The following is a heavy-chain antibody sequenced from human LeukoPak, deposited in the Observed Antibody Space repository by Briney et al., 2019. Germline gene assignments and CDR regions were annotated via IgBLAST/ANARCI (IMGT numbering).Heavy chain of an antibody. Sequence: ASVKVSCEASGYTFPSYDINWVRQATGQGLEWMGWMNPNSGNTGYAQKFQGRVTMTRNTSISTAYMELSSLRSEDTAVYYCARGPRVRFGHDYVYWGQGTLVTVSS. CDR3: ARGPRVRFGHDYVY. J-gene: IGHJ4*02. CDR2: MNPNSGNT. CDR1: GYTFPSYD. V-gene: IGHV1-8*01. D-gene: IGHD3-16*01.